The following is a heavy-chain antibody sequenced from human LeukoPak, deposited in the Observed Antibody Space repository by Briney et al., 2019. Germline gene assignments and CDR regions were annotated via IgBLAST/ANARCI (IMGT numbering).Heavy chain of an antibody. CDR2: ISWNSGSI. V-gene: IGHV3-9*01. CDR3: AKDSVLLWFGDPAGWFDP. CDR1: GFTFDDYA. Sequence: PGRSLRLSCAASGFTFDDYAMHWVRQAPGKGLEWVSGISWNSGSIGYADSVKGRFTISRDNAKNSLYLQMNSLRAEDAALYYCAKDSVLLWFGDPAGWFDPWGQGTLVTVSS. D-gene: IGHD3-10*01. J-gene: IGHJ5*02.